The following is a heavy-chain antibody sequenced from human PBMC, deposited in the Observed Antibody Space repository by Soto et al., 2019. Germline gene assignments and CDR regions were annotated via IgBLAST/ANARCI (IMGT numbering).Heavy chain of an antibody. D-gene: IGHD3-16*01. CDR2: ISYSGDRQ. V-gene: IGHV3-30*01. CDR1: GFTFADYA. J-gene: IGHJ5*01. Sequence: HPGGSLRLSCVASGFTFADYAMHWVRRIPGKGLEWVAVISYSGDRQYYAESVKGRFTISRDNSKKTLYLQMFSLTSEDSAVFYCARTPAAMITDRYNWFDSWGPGTQGTVSS. CDR3: ARTPAAMITDRYNWFDS.